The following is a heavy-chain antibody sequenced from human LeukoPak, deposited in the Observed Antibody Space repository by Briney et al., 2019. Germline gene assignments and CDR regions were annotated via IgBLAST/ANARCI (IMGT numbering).Heavy chain of an antibody. CDR2: INPNSGGT. D-gene: IGHD5-18*01. CDR1: GYTFTGYY. J-gene: IGHJ6*03. V-gene: IGHV1-2*02. CDR3: ASGIQLSPIGYYYMDV. Sequence: ASVKVSCKASGYTFTGYYMHWVRQAPGQGLEGMGWINPNSGGTNYAQKFQGRVTMTRDTSISTAYMELSRLRSDDTAVYYCASGIQLSPIGYYYMDVWGKGTTVTVSS.